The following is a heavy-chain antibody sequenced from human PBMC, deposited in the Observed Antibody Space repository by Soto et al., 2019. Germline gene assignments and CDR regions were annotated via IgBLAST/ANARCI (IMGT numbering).Heavy chain of an antibody. CDR2: ISSSSYI. Sequence: GGSLRLSCAASGFTFSSYSMNWVRQAPGKGLEWVSSISSSSYIYYADSVKGRFTISRDNAKNSLYLQMNSLRAEDTAVYYCARAPGYSGYDYVAYYGMDVWGQGTTVTVSS. D-gene: IGHD5-12*01. CDR1: GFTFSSYS. CDR3: ARAPGYSGYDYVAYYGMDV. J-gene: IGHJ6*02. V-gene: IGHV3-21*01.